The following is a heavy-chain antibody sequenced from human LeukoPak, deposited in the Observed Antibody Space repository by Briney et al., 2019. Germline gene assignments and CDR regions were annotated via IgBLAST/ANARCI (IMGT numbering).Heavy chain of an antibody. D-gene: IGHD6-6*01. J-gene: IGHJ6*03. CDR1: SGSISNYY. CDR2: IYYSGST. V-gene: IGHV4-59*01. CDR3: ARTYSSSSSYMDV. Sequence: SETLSLTCNVSSGSISNYYWSWIRQPPGKGLEWIGYIYYSGSTNYNPSLKSRVTISVDSSESQFSLKLTSVTAADTAIYYCARTYSSSSSYMDVWGKGTTVTVSS.